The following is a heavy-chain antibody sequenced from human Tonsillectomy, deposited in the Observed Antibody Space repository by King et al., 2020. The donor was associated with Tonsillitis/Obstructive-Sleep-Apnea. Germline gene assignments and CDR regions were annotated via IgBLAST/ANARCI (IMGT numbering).Heavy chain of an antibody. J-gene: IGHJ4*02. V-gene: IGHV1-46*01. Sequence: QLVQSGAEVKKPGASVKVSCKASGYTFTSYYIHWVRQAPGQGLEWMGIINPSGGSTSYAQKFQGRVTMTRDTSTSTVYMELSSLRSEETAVYYCAGGESVATRPLDYWGQGTLVTVSS. CDR2: INPSGGST. CDR1: GYTFTSYY. D-gene: IGHD6-6*01. CDR3: AGGESVATRPLDY.